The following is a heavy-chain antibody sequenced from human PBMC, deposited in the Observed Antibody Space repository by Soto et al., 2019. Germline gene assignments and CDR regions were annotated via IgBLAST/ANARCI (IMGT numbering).Heavy chain of an antibody. CDR3: ARRIVATDTFDY. CDR1: GGSISSGDYY. J-gene: IGHJ4*02. Sequence: KPSETLSLTCTVSGGSISSGDYYWSWIRQPPGKGLEWIGYIYYSGSTYYNPSLKSRVTISVDTSKNQFSLKLSSVTAADTAVYYCARRIVATDTFDYWGQGTLVTVSS. V-gene: IGHV4-30-4*01. CDR2: IYYSGST. D-gene: IGHD5-12*01.